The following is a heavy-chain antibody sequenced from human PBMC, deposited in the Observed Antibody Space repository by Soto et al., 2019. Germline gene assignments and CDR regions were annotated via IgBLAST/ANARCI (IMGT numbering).Heavy chain of an antibody. Sequence: LRLSCAASGFTFTNFAMNWVHQAPGKGLEWVSVISGTGDTTYNADSVKGRFTISRDNSMNTAFLQMNSLRAEDTALYYCAKGYCSSTSCSFDYWGQGTLVTVSS. V-gene: IGHV3-23*01. CDR3: AKGYCSSTSCSFDY. CDR1: GFTFTNFA. D-gene: IGHD2-2*01. CDR2: ISGTGDTT. J-gene: IGHJ4*02.